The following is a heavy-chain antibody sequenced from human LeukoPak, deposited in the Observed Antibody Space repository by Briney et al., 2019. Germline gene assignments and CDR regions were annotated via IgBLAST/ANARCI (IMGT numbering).Heavy chain of an antibody. CDR1: GYTFTGYY. Sequence: ASVKVSCKASGYTFTGYYMHWVRQAPGQGLEWMGWINPNGGGTNYAQKFQGRLIMTRDTSISTAYMELSRLRSDDTAVYYCARDGQEYCSGGSCYSLWFDYWGQGTLVTVSS. CDR3: ARDGQEYCSGGSCYSLWFDY. D-gene: IGHD2-15*01. J-gene: IGHJ4*02. CDR2: INPNGGGT. V-gene: IGHV1-2*02.